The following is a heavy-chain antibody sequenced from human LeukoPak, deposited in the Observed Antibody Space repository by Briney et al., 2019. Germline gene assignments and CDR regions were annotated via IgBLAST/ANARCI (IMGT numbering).Heavy chain of an antibody. V-gene: IGHV4-39*01. D-gene: IGHD2-2*02. CDR2: IYYSGST. J-gene: IGHJ4*02. CDR3: ARYCSSTSCYTEWDY. CDR1: GGSISSSSYY. Sequence: KTSEILSLTCTDSGGSISSSSYYWGWIRQPPGKGLEWIGSIYYSGSTYYNPSLKSRVTISVDTSKNQFSLKLSSVTAADTAVYYCARYCSSTSCYTEWDYWGQGTLVTVSS.